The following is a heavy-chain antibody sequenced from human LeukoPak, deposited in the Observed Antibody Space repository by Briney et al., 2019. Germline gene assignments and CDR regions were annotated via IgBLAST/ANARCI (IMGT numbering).Heavy chain of an antibody. V-gene: IGHV1-8*01. CDR3: ARDYYYDSSGYPNWFDP. J-gene: IGHJ5*02. Sequence: GASVKVSCKASGYTFTSYDINWMRQATGQGLEWMGWMNPNSGNTGHAQKFQGRVTMTRNTSISTAYMELSSLRSEDTAVYYCARDYYYDSSGYPNWFDPWGQGTLVTVSS. CDR1: GYTFTSYD. CDR2: MNPNSGNT. D-gene: IGHD3-22*01.